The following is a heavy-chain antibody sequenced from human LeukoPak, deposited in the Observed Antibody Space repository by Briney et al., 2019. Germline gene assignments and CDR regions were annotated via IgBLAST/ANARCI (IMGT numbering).Heavy chain of an antibody. V-gene: IGHV3-23*01. D-gene: IGHD2-2*02. CDR1: GFTFSSYA. J-gene: IGHJ4*02. CDR3: AKVLYCSSTSRYTGGFDY. CDR2: ISGSGGST. Sequence: GGSLRLSCAASGFTFSSYAMSWVRQAPGKGLEWVSAISGSGGSTYYADSVKGRFTISRDNSKNTLYLQMNSLRAEDTAVYYCAKVLYCSSTSRYTGGFDYWGQGTLVTVSS.